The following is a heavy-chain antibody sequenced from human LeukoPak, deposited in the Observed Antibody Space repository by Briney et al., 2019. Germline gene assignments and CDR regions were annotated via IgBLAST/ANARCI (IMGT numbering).Heavy chain of an antibody. CDR1: GFTFSSYA. V-gene: IGHV3-49*03. D-gene: IGHD6-13*01. J-gene: IGHJ4*02. Sequence: GGSLRLSCAASGFTFSSYAMSWFRQAPGKGLEWVGFIRSKAYGGTTEYAASVKGRFTISRDDSKSIAYLQMNSLKTEDTAVYYCTRDQIAAAAGTIDYWGQGTLVTVSS. CDR3: TRDQIAAAAGTIDY. CDR2: IRSKAYGGTT.